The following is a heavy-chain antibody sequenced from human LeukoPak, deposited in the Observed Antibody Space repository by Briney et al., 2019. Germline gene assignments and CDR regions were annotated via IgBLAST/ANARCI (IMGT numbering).Heavy chain of an antibody. Sequence: ASVKVSCKASGYTFTSYAMHWVRQAPGQRLEWMGWINAGNGNTKYSQKFQGRVTITRDTSASTAYMELSSLRSEDTAVYYCARDFYDFWSGYRGPDYWGQGTLVTVSS. CDR3: ARDFYDFWSGYRGPDY. J-gene: IGHJ4*02. CDR1: GYTFTSYA. CDR2: INAGNGNT. D-gene: IGHD3-3*01. V-gene: IGHV1-3*01.